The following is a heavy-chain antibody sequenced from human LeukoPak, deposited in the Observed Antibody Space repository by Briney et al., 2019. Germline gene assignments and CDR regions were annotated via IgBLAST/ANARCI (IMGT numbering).Heavy chain of an antibody. V-gene: IGHV4-34*01. Sequence: SETLSLTCAVYGGSFSGYYWSWIRQPPGKGLEWIGEINHRGSTNYNPSLKSRVTISVDTSKNQFSLKLSSVTAADTAVYYCARLGLRWRTVTKKGGYAFDIWGQGTMVTVSS. CDR3: ARLGLRWRTVTKKGGYAFDI. CDR1: GGSFSGYY. CDR2: INHRGST. J-gene: IGHJ3*02. D-gene: IGHD4-11*01.